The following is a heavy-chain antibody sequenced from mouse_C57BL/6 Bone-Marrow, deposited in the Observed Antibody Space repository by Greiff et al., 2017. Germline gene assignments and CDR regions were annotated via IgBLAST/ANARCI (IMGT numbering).Heavy chain of an antibody. CDR2: IYPRSGNT. V-gene: IGHV1-81*01. J-gene: IGHJ2*01. D-gene: IGHD2-1*01. Sequence: VQVVESGAELARPGASVKLSCKASGYTFTSYGISWVKQRTGQGLEWIGEIYPRSGNTYYNEKFKGKATLTADKSSSTAYMELRSLTSEDSAVYFCARYGNYGGFDYWGQGTTLTVSS. CDR1: GYTFTSYG. CDR3: ARYGNYGGFDY.